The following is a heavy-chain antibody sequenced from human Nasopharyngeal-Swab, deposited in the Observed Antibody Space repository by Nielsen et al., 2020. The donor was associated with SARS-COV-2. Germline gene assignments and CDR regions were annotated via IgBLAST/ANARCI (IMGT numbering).Heavy chain of an antibody. J-gene: IGHJ4*02. CDR1: GGTFISYA. V-gene: IGHV1-69*13. Sequence: SVKVSCKASGGTFISYAISLVRPAPGQGLEWMGGIIPIFCTPNYAQEFQGRVTISADESTSTAYMELSSLRSEDTAVYYCARASDGSENYYYFDYWGQGTLVTVSS. D-gene: IGHD3-10*01. CDR2: IIPIFCTP. CDR3: ARASDGSENYYYFDY.